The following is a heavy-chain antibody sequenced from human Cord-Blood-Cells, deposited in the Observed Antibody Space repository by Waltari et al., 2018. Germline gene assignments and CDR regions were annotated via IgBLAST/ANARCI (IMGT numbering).Heavy chain of an antibody. Sequence: EVQLVESGGGLVQPGGSLRLSCAASGFTFSSYDMHWVRQATGKGLEWVSAIGTAGGTYYPGSVKGRFTISRENAKNSLYLQMNSLRAGDTAVYYCARSLAAGNRLGPYYYGMDVWGQGTTVTVSS. V-gene: IGHV3-13*01. CDR1: GFTFSSYD. J-gene: IGHJ6*02. D-gene: IGHD6-13*01. CDR3: ARSLAAGNRLGPYYYGMDV. CDR2: IGTAGGT.